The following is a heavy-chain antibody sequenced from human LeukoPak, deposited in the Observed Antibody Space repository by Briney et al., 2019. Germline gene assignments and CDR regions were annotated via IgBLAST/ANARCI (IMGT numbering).Heavy chain of an antibody. J-gene: IGHJ4*02. CDR1: GHTFTEYY. CDR3: ASYASGYNWLKV. CDR2: IHPGTGNP. V-gene: IGHV1-2*02. D-gene: IGHD1-1*01. Sequence: EASVKVSCKSSGHTFTEYYVHWVRQAPGLGPEWLGWIHPGTGNPNYAQKFQGRVTISRDTSINTAYMELIRLKSDDTAVYYCASYASGYNWLKVWGQGTLVTVSS.